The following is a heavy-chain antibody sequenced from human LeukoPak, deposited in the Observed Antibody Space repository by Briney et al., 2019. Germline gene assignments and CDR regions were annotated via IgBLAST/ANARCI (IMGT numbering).Heavy chain of an antibody. CDR3: ARAKVGATLWSYYYGMDV. CDR1: GFTFSSYS. CDR2: ISSSSSTI. D-gene: IGHD1-26*01. J-gene: IGHJ6*02. V-gene: IGHV3-48*01. Sequence: PGGSLRLSCAASGFTFSSYSMNWVRQAPGKGLEWVSYISSSSSTIYYADSVKGRFTISRDNAKNSLYLQMNSLRAEDTAVYYCARAKVGATLWSYYYGMDVWGQGTTVTVSS.